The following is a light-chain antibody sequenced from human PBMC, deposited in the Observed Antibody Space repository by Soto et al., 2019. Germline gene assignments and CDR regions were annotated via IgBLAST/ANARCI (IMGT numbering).Light chain of an antibody. Sequence: DIQMTQSPPTVYASVGDRVTITCRARQSLSSWLAWFQQKPGEAPMLLIHRAYHLETGVPSRFSGSGSGTEFTLTISSLQPDDFATYYCQHYDTYVYTFGQGTKLEIK. CDR1: QSLSSW. CDR3: QHYDTYVYT. V-gene: IGKV1-5*03. CDR2: RAY. J-gene: IGKJ2*01.